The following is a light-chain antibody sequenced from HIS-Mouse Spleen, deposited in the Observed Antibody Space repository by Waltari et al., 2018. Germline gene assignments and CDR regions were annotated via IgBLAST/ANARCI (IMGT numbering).Light chain of an antibody. CDR1: SSHVGGFNY. V-gene: IGLV2-8*01. Sequence: QSALTQPPSASGSPGQSVTISCTGTSSHVGGFNYVSWYQQPPGKAPKLIIYEVSKRPSGVPDRFSGSKSGNTASLTVSGLQAEDEADYYCSSYAGSNNYVFGTGTKVTVL. CDR2: EVS. J-gene: IGLJ1*01. CDR3: SSYAGSNNYV.